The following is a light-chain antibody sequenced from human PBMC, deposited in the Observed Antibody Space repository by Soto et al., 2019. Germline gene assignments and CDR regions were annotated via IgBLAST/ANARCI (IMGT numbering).Light chain of an antibody. CDR2: TNN. V-gene: IGLV1-44*01. J-gene: IGLJ2*01. Sequence: QSVLTQPPSASGTPGQRVTISCSGSSSNIGSNTVNWYQQLPGTAPKLLIYTNNQRPSGVPDRFSGSKSDTSASLAISGLQSEDEADYYCQAWDTTTVVFGGGTKLTVL. CDR1: SSNIGSNT. CDR3: QAWDTTTVV.